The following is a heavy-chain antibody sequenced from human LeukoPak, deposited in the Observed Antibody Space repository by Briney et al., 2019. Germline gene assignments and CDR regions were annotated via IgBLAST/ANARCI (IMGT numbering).Heavy chain of an antibody. CDR2: IYSGGST. Sequence: GGSLRLSCAASGFTVGSNTMSWVRQAPGKGLEWVSIIYSGGSTSYADSVKGRFTISRDNSKNTLYLQMNSLRTEDTAVYYCARGGSSFDISDYYFYWGQGTLVTVSS. V-gene: IGHV3-66*01. J-gene: IGHJ4*02. CDR3: ARGGSSFDISDYYFY. CDR1: GFTVGSNT. D-gene: IGHD3-22*01.